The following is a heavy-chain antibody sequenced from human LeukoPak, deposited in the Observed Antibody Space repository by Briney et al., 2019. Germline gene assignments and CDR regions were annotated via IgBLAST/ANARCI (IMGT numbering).Heavy chain of an antibody. D-gene: IGHD5-24*01. V-gene: IGHV1-46*01. CDR2: INPGGRST. Sequence: ASVKVSCKASGYTFTGYYMHCVRHAPGQGLEWMGKINPGGRSTSYAQKFQGRVTMTRDTSTSTVYMELSSLRSEDTAVYYCAREIGPIQLHLWGSAFDYWGQGTLVTVSS. J-gene: IGHJ4*02. CDR1: GYTFTGYY. CDR3: AREIGPIQLHLWGSAFDY.